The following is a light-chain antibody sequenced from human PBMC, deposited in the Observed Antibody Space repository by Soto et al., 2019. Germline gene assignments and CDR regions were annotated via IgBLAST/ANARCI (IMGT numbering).Light chain of an antibody. V-gene: IGLV1-51*01. CDR1: SSNIGKNF. J-gene: IGLJ2*01. Sequence: QSVLTQPPSVSAAPGQKVTISCSGSSSNIGKNFVSWYQQLPGTAPKLLTYDNNERPSGIPARFSASRSGTSATLGITGLQTGDEADYYCGTWDTSLSAVVFGGGTQLTVL. CDR3: GTWDTSLSAVV. CDR2: DNN.